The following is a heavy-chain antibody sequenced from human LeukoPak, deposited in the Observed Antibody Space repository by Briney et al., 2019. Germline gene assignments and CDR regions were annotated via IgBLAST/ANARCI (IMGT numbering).Heavy chain of an antibody. J-gene: IGHJ6*02. Sequence: PSETLSLTCTVSGGSISSGGYYWSWIRQHPGKGLEWIGYIYYSGSTNYNPSLKSRVTISVDTSKNQFSLKLSSVTAADTAVYYCARDVWNDGRYGMDVWGQGTTVTVSS. CDR2: IYYSGST. CDR1: GGSISSGGYY. V-gene: IGHV4-61*08. CDR3: ARDVWNDGRYGMDV. D-gene: IGHD1-1*01.